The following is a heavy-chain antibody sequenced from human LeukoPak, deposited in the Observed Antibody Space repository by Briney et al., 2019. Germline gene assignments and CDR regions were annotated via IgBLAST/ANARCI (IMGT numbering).Heavy chain of an antibody. CDR2: IYYSGST. CDR1: GGSISSYY. J-gene: IGHJ5*02. CDR3: ARGFRVPSWFDP. Sequence: SETLSLTCTVSGGSISSYYWSWIRQPPGKGLEWIGYIYYSGSTNYNPSLKSRVTISVDTSKNQFSLKLSSVTAADTAVYYCARGFRVPSWFDPWGQGTLVTVSS. V-gene: IGHV4-59*12. D-gene: IGHD3-10*01.